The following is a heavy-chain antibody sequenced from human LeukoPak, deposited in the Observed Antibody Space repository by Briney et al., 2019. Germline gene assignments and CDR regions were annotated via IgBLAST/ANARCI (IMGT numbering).Heavy chain of an antibody. V-gene: IGHV3-11*01. D-gene: IGHD5-18*01. CDR2: MSSSGHTT. CDR3: ARSGYGGFDY. CDR1: GFALSDYY. J-gene: IGHJ4*02. Sequence: GGSLRLSCEASGFALSDYYMSWIRQAPRKGLEWISYMSSSGHTTYYADSLEGRFTISRDNAKNSLYLQLNSLRAGDTAMYYRARSGYGGFDYWGQGTLVTVSS.